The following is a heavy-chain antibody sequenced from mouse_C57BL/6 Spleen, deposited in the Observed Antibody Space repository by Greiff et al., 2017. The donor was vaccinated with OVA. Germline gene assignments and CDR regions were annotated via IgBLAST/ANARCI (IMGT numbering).Heavy chain of an antibody. J-gene: IGHJ3*01. D-gene: IGHD2-5*01. V-gene: IGHV14-4*01. CDR2: IDPENGDT. Sequence: VQLQQSGAELVRPGASVKLSCTASGFNIKDDYMHWVKQRPEQSLEWIGWIDPENGDTEYASKFQGKATITADTSSNTAYLQLSSLTSEDTAVYYCTTRSNYRFAYWGQGTLVTVSA. CDR3: TTRSNYRFAY. CDR1: GFNIKDDY.